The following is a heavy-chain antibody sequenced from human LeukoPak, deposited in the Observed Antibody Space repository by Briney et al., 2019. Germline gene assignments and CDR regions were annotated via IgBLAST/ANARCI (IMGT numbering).Heavy chain of an antibody. CDR1: GGSISSTNW. D-gene: IGHD6-13*01. V-gene: IGHV4-4*02. Sequence: SETLCLTCAVSGGSISSTNWWSWVRQPPRKGLEWIGEIYHSGTTNYNPSLKSRVTISVGKSRKHFSLKLNSVTAADTAVYYCARGGSSNWTPFDYWGQGAPVTVPS. CDR3: ARGGSSNWTPFDY. J-gene: IGHJ4*02. CDR2: IYHSGTT.